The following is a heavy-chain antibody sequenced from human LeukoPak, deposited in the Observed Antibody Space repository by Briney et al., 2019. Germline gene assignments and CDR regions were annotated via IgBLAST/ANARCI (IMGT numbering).Heavy chain of an antibody. V-gene: IGHV3-30*01. Sequence: PGGSLRLSCAASGFPFSTYAMHWVRQAPGKGLEWVAVISPDGNKEHFADSVKGRFTISRDNSKSTLYMQVNSLRPEDTAVFYCARGQLLLEGYFYYMDVWGKGTAVTVSS. CDR2: ISPDGNKE. CDR3: ARGQLLLEGYFYYMDV. CDR1: GFPFSTYA. J-gene: IGHJ6*03. D-gene: IGHD2-2*01.